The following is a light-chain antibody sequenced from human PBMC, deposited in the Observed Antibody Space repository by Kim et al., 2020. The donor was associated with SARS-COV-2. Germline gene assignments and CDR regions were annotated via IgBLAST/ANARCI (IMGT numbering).Light chain of an antibody. Sequence: QAVVTQEPSLTVTPGGTVTLTCASSTGAVTSGHYPSWFQHKPGQAPRTLIYDSTHKHSWTPARFSGSLLGGNAALTLSGAQPEDEADYYCLLSYSGLVFFCGGTQLTVL. J-gene: IGLJ2*01. CDR2: DST. CDR1: TGAVTSGHY. CDR3: LLSYSGLVF. V-gene: IGLV7-46*01.